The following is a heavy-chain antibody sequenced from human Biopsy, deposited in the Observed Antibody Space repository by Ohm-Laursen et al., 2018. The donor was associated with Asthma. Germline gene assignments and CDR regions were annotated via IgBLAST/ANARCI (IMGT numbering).Heavy chain of an antibody. Sequence: SETLSLTCTVSGGSISGFYWRWIRQPPGKGLEWIGYIYYTGTTNYNPSLKSRVSISVDTSKNQFSLKLTSVTAADTAVYYCARDFGGWYYFDNWGQGSLVTVSS. V-gene: IGHV4-59*01. CDR3: ARDFGGWYYFDN. D-gene: IGHD3-3*01. CDR1: GGSISGFY. CDR2: IYYTGTT. J-gene: IGHJ4*02.